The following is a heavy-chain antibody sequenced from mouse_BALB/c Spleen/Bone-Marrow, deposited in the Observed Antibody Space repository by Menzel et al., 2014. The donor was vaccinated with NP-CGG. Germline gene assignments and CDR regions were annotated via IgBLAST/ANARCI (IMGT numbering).Heavy chain of an antibody. CDR2: IWAGGST. J-gene: IGHJ4*01. Sequence: VKLVESGPGLVAPSQSLSITCTVSGFSLTSYGVHWVRQPPGKGLEWLGVIWAGGSTNYNSALMSRLSISKDNSKSQVFLKMNSLQTDDTAMYYCARDHYGSLYAMDYWGKGTSVTVSS. CDR3: ARDHYGSLYAMDY. CDR1: GFSLTSYG. V-gene: IGHV2-9*02. D-gene: IGHD1-1*01.